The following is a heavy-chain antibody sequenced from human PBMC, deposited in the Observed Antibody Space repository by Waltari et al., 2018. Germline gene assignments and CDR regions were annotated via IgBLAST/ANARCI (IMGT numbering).Heavy chain of an antibody. J-gene: IGHJ3*02. V-gene: IGHV3-23*01. Sequence: EVQLLESGGGLVQPGGSLRLSCAASGFTFSSYAMSWVRKAPGKVLEWVSAMSGSGGSTYYADSVKGRFTISRDNSKNTLYLQMNSLRAEDTAVYYCAKNSGYEGLAFDIWGQGTMVTVSS. D-gene: IGHD5-12*01. CDR1: GFTFSSYA. CDR2: MSGSGGST. CDR3: AKNSGYEGLAFDI.